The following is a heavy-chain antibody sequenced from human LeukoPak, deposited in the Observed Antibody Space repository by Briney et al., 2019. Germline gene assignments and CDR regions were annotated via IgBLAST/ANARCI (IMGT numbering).Heavy chain of an antibody. V-gene: IGHV4-59*01. CDR3: ARGKGPYSSGWGYCFDY. D-gene: IGHD6-19*01. CDR1: GGSICSDY. J-gene: IGHJ4*02. Sequence: SETLSLTCTVSGGSICSDYWRSIRHPPGEGLGCIGYIYYSVSTTYNPSLKSRVTISVDTSKNQFSLKLSSVTAADTAVYYCARGKGPYSSGWGYCFDYWGQGTLVTVSS. CDR2: IYYSVST.